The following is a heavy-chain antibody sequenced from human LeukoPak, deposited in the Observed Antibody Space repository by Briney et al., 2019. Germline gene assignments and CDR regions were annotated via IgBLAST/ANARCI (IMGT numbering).Heavy chain of an antibody. J-gene: IGHJ5*02. D-gene: IGHD2-2*01. V-gene: IGHV4-34*01. CDR2: INHSGST. Sequence: PSETLSLTCAVYGGSFSGYYWSWIRQPPGKGLEWIGEINHSGSTNYNPSRKSRVTISVDTSKHQFSLKLSSVTAADTAVYYCARGGYQLHYGPWRANWFDPWGQGTLVTVSS. CDR3: ARGGYQLHYGPWRANWFDP. CDR1: GGSFSGYY.